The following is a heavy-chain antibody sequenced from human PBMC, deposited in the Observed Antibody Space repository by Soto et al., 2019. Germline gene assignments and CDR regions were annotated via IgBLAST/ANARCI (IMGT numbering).Heavy chain of an antibody. Sequence: SETLSLTCTVSGGSISSSSYYWGWIRQPPGKGLEWIGSIYYSGSTYYNPSLKSRVTISVDTSKNQFSLKLSSVTAADTAVYYCARRIVATISNWFDPWGQGTLVTVSS. V-gene: IGHV4-39*01. D-gene: IGHD5-12*01. CDR1: GGSISSSSYY. J-gene: IGHJ5*02. CDR3: ARRIVATISNWFDP. CDR2: IYYSGST.